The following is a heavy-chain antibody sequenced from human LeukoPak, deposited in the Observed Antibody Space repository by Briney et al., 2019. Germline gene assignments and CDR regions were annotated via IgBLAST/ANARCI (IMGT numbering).Heavy chain of an antibody. Sequence: GGSLRLSCAASGVTFSSYWMSWVRQAPGKGLEWVANIKQDGSEKYYVDSVKGRFTISRDNAKNSLYLQMNSLRAEDTAVYYCARVARDTIFGVVINYYYYMDVWGKGTTVTVSS. V-gene: IGHV3-7*01. CDR1: GVTFSSYW. CDR2: IKQDGSEK. J-gene: IGHJ6*03. D-gene: IGHD3-3*01. CDR3: ARVARDTIFGVVINYYYYMDV.